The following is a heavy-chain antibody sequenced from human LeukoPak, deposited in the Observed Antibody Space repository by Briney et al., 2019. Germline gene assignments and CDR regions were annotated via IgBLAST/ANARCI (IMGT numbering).Heavy chain of an antibody. V-gene: IGHV3-33*01. J-gene: IGHJ4*02. CDR1: GFTFSSYG. CDR3: ASEGNGLDY. D-gene: IGHD1-1*01. CDR2: IWYDGSNK. Sequence: GRSLRLSCAASGFTFSSYGMHWVRQAPGKGLEWVAVIWYDGSNKYYADSVKGRFTISRDNSKNTLYLQMNSLRAEDTAVYYCASEGNGLDYWGQGTLVTVSS.